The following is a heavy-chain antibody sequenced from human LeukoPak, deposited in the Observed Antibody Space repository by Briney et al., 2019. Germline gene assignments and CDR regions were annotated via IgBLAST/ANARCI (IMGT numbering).Heavy chain of an antibody. D-gene: IGHD2-2*01. J-gene: IGHJ4*02. V-gene: IGHV1-46*01. CDR1: GYTFTSYY. CDR2: INPSGGST. Sequence: GASVKVSCKASGYTFTSYYMHWVRQAPGQGLEWMGIINPSGGSTSYAQKFQGRVTMTRDTSTSTVYMELNSLRAEDTAVYYCAKGPYAGVYYFDYWGQGTLVTVSS. CDR3: AKGPYAGVYYFDY.